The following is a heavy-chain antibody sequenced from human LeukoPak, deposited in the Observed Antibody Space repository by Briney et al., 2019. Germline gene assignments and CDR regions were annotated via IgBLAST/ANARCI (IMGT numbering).Heavy chain of an antibody. CDR2: IYYSGST. CDR3: ARDSLGTAMANFDY. V-gene: IGHV4-30-4*01. D-gene: IGHD5-18*01. CDR1: GGSISSGDYY. Sequence: PSETLSLTCTVSGGSISSGDYYWSWIRQPPGKGLEWIGYIYYSGSTYYNPSLKSRVTISVDTSKNQFSLKLSSVTAADTAVYYCARDSLGTAMANFDYWGQGTLVTVSS. J-gene: IGHJ4*02.